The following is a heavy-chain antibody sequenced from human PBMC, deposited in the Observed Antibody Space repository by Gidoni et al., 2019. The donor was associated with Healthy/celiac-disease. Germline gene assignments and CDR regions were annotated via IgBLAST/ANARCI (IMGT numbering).Heavy chain of an antibody. Sequence: QLQQWGAGLLKPSETLSLTCAVYGGSFSGYYWRWIRQPPGKGLEWIGEINHSGSTTYNPSIKSRVTISVDTSKNQFSLKLSSVTAADTAVYYCARVVVVAAMANYYYGMDVWGQGTTVTVSS. CDR3: ARVVVVAAMANYYYGMDV. CDR1: GGSFSGYY. D-gene: IGHD2-15*01. CDR2: INHSGST. V-gene: IGHV4-34*01. J-gene: IGHJ6*02.